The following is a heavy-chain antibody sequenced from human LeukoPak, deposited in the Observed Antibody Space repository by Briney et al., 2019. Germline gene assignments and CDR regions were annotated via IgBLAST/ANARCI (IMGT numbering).Heavy chain of an antibody. J-gene: IGHJ6*03. CDR1: GGSFSGYY. Sequence: SETLSLTCAVYGGSFSGYYWSWIRQPPGKGLEWIGEINHSGSTNYNPSLKSRVTISVDTSKNQFSLKLSSVTAADTAVYYCARVRVFSSGYFSPSPYYYYYMDVWGKGTTVTVSS. V-gene: IGHV4-34*01. CDR3: ARVRVFSSGYFSPSPYYYYYMDV. CDR2: INHSGST. D-gene: IGHD3-22*01.